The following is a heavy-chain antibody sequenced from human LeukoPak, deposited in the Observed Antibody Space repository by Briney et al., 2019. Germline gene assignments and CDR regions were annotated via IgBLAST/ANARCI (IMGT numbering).Heavy chain of an antibody. V-gene: IGHV1-8*01. CDR1: GYTFTSYD. CDR2: MNPNSGNT. CDR3: ARGHMTTVTTGYYYYYYYTDV. Sequence: ASVKVSCKASGYTFTSYDINWVRQATGQGLEWMGWMNPNSGNTGYAQKFQGRVTMTRNTSISTAYMELSSLRSEDTAVYYCARGHMTTVTTGYYYYYYYTDVWGKGTTVTVSS. D-gene: IGHD4-17*01. J-gene: IGHJ6*03.